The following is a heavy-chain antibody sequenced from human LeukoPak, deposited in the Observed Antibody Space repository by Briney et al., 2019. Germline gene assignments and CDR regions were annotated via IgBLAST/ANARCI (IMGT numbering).Heavy chain of an antibody. V-gene: IGHV1-8*01. CDR3: ARNTGYSSSWYYYYGMDV. CDR1: GYTFTSYD. D-gene: IGHD6-13*01. Sequence: ASVKVSCKASGYTFTSYDINWVRQATGQGLEWMGWMNPNSGNTGYAQKFQGRVTMTRNTSISTAYMELSSLRSEDTAVYYCARNTGYSSSWYYYYGMDVWGHGTTVTVSS. CDR2: MNPNSGNT. J-gene: IGHJ6*02.